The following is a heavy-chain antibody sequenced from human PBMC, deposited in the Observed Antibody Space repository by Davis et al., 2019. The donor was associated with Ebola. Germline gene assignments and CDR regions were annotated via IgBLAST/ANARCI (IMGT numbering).Heavy chain of an antibody. CDR1: GFTFSSYA. CDR3: ARDGGDIFDY. CDR2: ISYDGSNK. J-gene: IGHJ4*02. V-gene: IGHV3-30*04. D-gene: IGHD2-21*01. Sequence: GESLKISCAASGFTFSSYAMHWVRQAPGKGLEWVAVISYDGSNKYYADSVKGRFTISRDNSKNTLYLQMNSLRAEDTAVYYCARDGGDIFDYWGQGTLVTVSS.